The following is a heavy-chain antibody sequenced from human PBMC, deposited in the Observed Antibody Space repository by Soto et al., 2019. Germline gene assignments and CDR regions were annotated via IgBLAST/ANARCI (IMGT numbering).Heavy chain of an antibody. D-gene: IGHD4-17*01. V-gene: IGHV5-10-1*01. Sequence: PGESLKISCKGSGYSFTSYWISWVRQMPGKGLEWMGRIDPSDSYTNYSPSFQGHVTISADKSISTAYLQWSSLKASDTAMYYCARIYGDYIYYYYGMDVWGQGTTVTVSS. CDR3: ARIYGDYIYYYYGMDV. CDR2: IDPSDSYT. J-gene: IGHJ6*02. CDR1: GYSFTSYW.